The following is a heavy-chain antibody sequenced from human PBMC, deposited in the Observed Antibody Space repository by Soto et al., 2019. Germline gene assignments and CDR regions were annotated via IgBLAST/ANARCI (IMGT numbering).Heavy chain of an antibody. V-gene: IGHV4-31*03. CDR3: GRDSSWRGYCDL. J-gene: IGHJ4*02. CDR2: IYNSGTT. Sequence: QVQLQESGPGLVRPSQTLSLTCTVSGDSIRSGTYSWTWIRQHPGKGLEWIGVIYNSGTTYYNPSLKSRVNISSDTSKNQFSLKMSSVTAADTAIYYCGRDSSWRGYCDLWGQGTLVTVSS. CDR1: GDSIRSGTYS. D-gene: IGHD3-3*01.